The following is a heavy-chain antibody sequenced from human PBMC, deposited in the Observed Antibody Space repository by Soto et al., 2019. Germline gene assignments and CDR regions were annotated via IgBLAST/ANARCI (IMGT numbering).Heavy chain of an antibody. CDR3: ARGRYGDY. Sequence: QVHLVQSGAEVKKPGASVKVSCKGFGYAFTTYGITWVRQAPGQGLEWMGWISAHNGNTNYAQKPQGRVTVTRDTSTSTAYMELRSLRSDDTAVYYWARGRYGDYWGQGALVTVSS. V-gene: IGHV1-18*01. J-gene: IGHJ4*02. CDR1: GYAFTTYG. CDR2: ISAHNGNT. D-gene: IGHD1-1*01.